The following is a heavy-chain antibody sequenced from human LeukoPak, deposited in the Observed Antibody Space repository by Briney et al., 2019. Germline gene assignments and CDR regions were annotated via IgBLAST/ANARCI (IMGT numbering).Heavy chain of an antibody. CDR3: ARVGTTVTTFYHFDY. V-gene: IGHV3-30*04. J-gene: IGHJ4*02. Sequence: GGSLRPSCAASGFTFSTYTLHWVRQAPGKGLEWVAVISYDGRNNYYADSVKGRFTISRDNSKNTLYLQMSSLRAEDTAVYYCARVGTTVTTFYHFDYWGQGTLVTVSS. CDR2: ISYDGRNN. CDR1: GFTFSTYT. D-gene: IGHD4-17*01.